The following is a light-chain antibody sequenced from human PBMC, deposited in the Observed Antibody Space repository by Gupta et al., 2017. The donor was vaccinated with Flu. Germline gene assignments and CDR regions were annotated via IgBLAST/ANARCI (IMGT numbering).Light chain of an antibody. CDR1: QDINNY. CDR2: DAS. J-gene: IGKJ4*01. CDR3: QHYINLPLT. Sequence: DIQMTQSPSSLSASVGDRVTITCQASQDINNYLNWYQQKPGRAPKLPIYDASNLETGVPSRFGGSGSGTDFTFTISSLQPEDFATYYFQHYINLPLTFGGGTKVEI. V-gene: IGKV1-33*01.